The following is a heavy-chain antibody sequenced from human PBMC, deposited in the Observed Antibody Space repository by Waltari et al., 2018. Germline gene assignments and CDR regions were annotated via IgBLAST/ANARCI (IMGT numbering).Heavy chain of an antibody. D-gene: IGHD6-13*01. J-gene: IGHJ4*02. V-gene: IGHV4-39*01. CDR3: ARSLHIFRAAAGMFDY. Sequence: QLQLQESGPGLLKPSGTLSLTCTVSDDSISSGDYYWGWIRPSPGKGPEWIGSVYYSGSTSYNTSLKRRVTISVDTSKKQFSLKLSSVTAADTAVYYCARSLHIFRAAAGMFDYWGQGTLVTVSS. CDR1: DDSISSGDYY. CDR2: VYYSGST.